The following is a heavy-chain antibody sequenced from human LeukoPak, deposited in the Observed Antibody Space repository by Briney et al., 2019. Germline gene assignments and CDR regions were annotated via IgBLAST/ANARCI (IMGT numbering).Heavy chain of an antibody. CDR3: AREASSSRPWGYFDY. CDR2: IYYSGST. Sequence: SETLSLTCTVSGASISSYYWSWILQPPGKGLEWIGYIYYSGSTNYNPSLKSRVTISVDTSKNQFSLKLSSVTAADTAVYYCAREASSSRPWGYFDYWGQGTLVTVSS. CDR1: GASISSYY. V-gene: IGHV4-59*01. J-gene: IGHJ4*02. D-gene: IGHD6-13*01.